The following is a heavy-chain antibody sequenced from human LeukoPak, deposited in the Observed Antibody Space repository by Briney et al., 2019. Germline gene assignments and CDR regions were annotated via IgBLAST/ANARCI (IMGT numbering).Heavy chain of an antibody. J-gene: IGHJ4*01. CDR1: GFTFSSYW. CDR2: IKQDGSEK. V-gene: IGHV3-7*01. CDR3: VREGFYFFDF. Sequence: GGSLRLSCAASGFTFSSYWMSWVRQAPGKGLEWVANIKQDGSEKYYVDSVRGRFTIFRDNAKDSVYLQMNSLRAEDSATYYCVREGFYFFDFWGQGTLVTVSS.